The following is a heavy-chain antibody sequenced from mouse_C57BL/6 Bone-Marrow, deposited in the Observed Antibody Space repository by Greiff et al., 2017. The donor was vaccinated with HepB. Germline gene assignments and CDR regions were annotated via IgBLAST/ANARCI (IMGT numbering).Heavy chain of an antibody. CDR1: GFTFSSYG. D-gene: IGHD1-1*01. V-gene: IGHV5-6*01. CDR2: ISSGGSYT. CDR3: ARHTTVVATSHFDV. Sequence: EVHLVESGGDLVKPGGSLKLSCAASGFTFSSYGMSWVRQTPDKRLEWVATISSGGSYTYYPDSVKGRFTISRDNAKNTLYLQMSSLKSEDTAMYYCARHTTVVATSHFDVWGTGTTVTVSS. J-gene: IGHJ1*03.